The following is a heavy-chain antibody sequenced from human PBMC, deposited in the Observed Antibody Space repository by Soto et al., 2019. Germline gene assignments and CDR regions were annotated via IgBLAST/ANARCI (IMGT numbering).Heavy chain of an antibody. CDR1: GYSFTSYW. CDR2: IYPGDSDT. J-gene: IGHJ5*02. D-gene: IGHD2-2*01. CDR3: ARQTPANTFDP. V-gene: IGHV5-51*01. Sequence: GEALKISYEGSGYSFTSYWIGWVRQMPGKGLEWMGIIYPGDSDTRYSPSFQGQVTISADKSISTAYLQWSSLKASDTAMYYCARQTPANTFDPWGQGTLVSVS.